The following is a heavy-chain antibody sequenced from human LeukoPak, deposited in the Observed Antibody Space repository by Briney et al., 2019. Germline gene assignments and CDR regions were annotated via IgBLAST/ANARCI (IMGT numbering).Heavy chain of an antibody. Sequence: SETLSLTCAVYGGSFSGYYWSRIRQPPGKGLEWIGEINHSGSTNYKTSLKSRVTMSVDTSKNQFSLKLSSVTAADTAVYYCARGEYSSSWYNYWGQGTLVTVSS. CDR2: INHSGST. CDR3: ARGEYSSSWYNY. V-gene: IGHV4-34*01. CDR1: GGSFSGYY. J-gene: IGHJ4*02. D-gene: IGHD6-13*01.